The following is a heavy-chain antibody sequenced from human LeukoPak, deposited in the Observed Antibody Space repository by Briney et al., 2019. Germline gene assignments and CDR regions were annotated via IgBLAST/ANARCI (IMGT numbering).Heavy chain of an antibody. CDR1: GDSVSSNSGS. CDR2: TYYRSKWYT. V-gene: IGHV6-1*01. D-gene: IGHD3-10*01. CDR3: ARDGEFYFDS. Sequence: SQTLSLTCAISGDSVSSNSGSWNWLRQSPSRGLEWLGRTYYRSKWYTDYVVSVKSRITINPDTSKNQFSLQLNSVTPEDTAVYYCARDGEFYFDSWGQGTLVTVSS. J-gene: IGHJ4*02.